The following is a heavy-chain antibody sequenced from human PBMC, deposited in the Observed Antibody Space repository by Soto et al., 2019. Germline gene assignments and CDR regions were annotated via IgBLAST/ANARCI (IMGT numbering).Heavy chain of an antibody. Sequence: QVQLQQWGAGLLKPSETLSLTCAVYGGSFSGYYWSWIRQPPGKGLEWIGEINHSGSTNYNPSLKSRVTISVETSKNQFSLKLSSVTAADTAVYYCARVLYDFWSGYHPRDIHSAFDIWGQGTMVTVSS. V-gene: IGHV4-34*01. J-gene: IGHJ3*02. CDR1: GGSFSGYY. CDR2: INHSGST. CDR3: ARVLYDFWSGYHPRDIHSAFDI. D-gene: IGHD3-3*01.